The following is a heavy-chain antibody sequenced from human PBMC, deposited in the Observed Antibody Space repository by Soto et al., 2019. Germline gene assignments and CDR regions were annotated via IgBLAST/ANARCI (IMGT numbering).Heavy chain of an antibody. CDR1: GYTFTSYD. CDR3: ARTFYYDTSGSPNWFDP. CDR2: MNPNRGNT. V-gene: IGHV1-8*01. J-gene: IGHJ5*02. D-gene: IGHD3-22*01. Sequence: QVQLVQSGAEVKKPGASVKVSCKASGYTFTSYDINWVRQATGQGLEWMGWMNPNRGNTGYAQKFQGRVTMTRNTSISTAYMGLSSLRSEDTAVYYCARTFYYDTSGSPNWFDPWGQGTLVTVAS.